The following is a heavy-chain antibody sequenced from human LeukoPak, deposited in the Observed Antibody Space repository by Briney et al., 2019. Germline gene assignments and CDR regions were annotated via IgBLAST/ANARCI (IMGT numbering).Heavy chain of an antibody. CDR1: GFSFSIYW. Sequence: GGSLRLSCAASGFSFSIYWMHWVRQAARKGLVWVSRISSDGSNTIYADSVKGRFTISRDNVNNTLYLQMNSLRGDDTAIYYCAREWDVRSAYYMDVWGKGTMVIVSS. CDR3: AREWDVRSAYYMDV. J-gene: IGHJ6*03. CDR2: ISSDGSNT. V-gene: IGHV3-74*01. D-gene: IGHD2-15*01.